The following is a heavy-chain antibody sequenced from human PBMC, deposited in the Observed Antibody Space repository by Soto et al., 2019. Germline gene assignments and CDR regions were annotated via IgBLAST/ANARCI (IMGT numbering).Heavy chain of an antibody. CDR2: IIPIFGTA. CDR1: GGTFSSYA. J-gene: IGHJ6*02. D-gene: IGHD3-10*01. V-gene: IGHV1-69*01. Sequence: QVQLVQSGAEVKKPGSSVKVSCKASGGTFSSYAISWVRQAPGQGLEWMGGIIPIFGTANYAQKFQGRVTMTADESTSTAYMELSSLRSEDTAVYYCASVDPYYYGSGSPGGMDVWGQGTTVTVSS. CDR3: ASVDPYYYGSGSPGGMDV.